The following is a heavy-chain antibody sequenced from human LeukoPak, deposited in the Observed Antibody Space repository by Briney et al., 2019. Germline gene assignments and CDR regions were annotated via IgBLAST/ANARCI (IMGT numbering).Heavy chain of an antibody. Sequence: PGGSLRLSCAASGFTFSSYAMSWVRQAPGKGLEWASAISGSGGSTYYADSVKGRFTISRDNSKNTLYLQMNSLRAEDTAVYYCAKDKYCSGGSCYLYWYFDLWGRGTLVTVSS. V-gene: IGHV3-23*01. D-gene: IGHD2-15*01. CDR1: GFTFSSYA. J-gene: IGHJ2*01. CDR3: AKDKYCSGGSCYLYWYFDL. CDR2: ISGSGGST.